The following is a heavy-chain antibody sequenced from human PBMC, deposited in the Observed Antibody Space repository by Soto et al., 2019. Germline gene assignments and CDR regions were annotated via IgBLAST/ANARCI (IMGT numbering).Heavy chain of an antibody. V-gene: IGHV1-69*13. CDR1: GGTFSSHG. Sequence: SVKVSCKASGGTFSSHGISWVRQAPGKGPEWMGGIIPMIDTSKYAQKFQGRVTITADESTSTAYMELSSLTSEDTAVYYCAREGPPDIAWFDPWGQGTLVTVSS. CDR3: AREGPPDIAWFDP. D-gene: IGHD3-9*01. CDR2: IIPMIDTS. J-gene: IGHJ5*02.